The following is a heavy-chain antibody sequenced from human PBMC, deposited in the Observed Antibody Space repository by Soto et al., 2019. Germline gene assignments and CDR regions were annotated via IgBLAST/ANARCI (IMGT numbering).Heavy chain of an antibody. Sequence: EVQLLESGGGLVQPGGSLRLSCAASGFTFSSYAMSWVRQAPGKGLEWVSAISGSGGSTYYADSVKGWFTISRDNSKNTLYLQMNSLRAEDTAVYYCAKGRGWDGGAFDIWGQGTMVTVSS. D-gene: IGHD6-19*01. CDR2: ISGSGGST. CDR3: AKGRGWDGGAFDI. J-gene: IGHJ3*02. V-gene: IGHV3-23*01. CDR1: GFTFSSYA.